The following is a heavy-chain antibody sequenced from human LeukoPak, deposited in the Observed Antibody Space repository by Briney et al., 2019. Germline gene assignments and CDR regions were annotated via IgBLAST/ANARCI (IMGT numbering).Heavy chain of an antibody. CDR2: INHSGST. Sequence: PSETLSLTCGVYGGSFSDYYWSWIRQPPGKGLEWIGEINHSGSTNYNPSLKSRVTISVDTSKNQFSLKVNSVTAADTAVYYCARRGYTYGWGWFDPWGQGTLVTVSS. D-gene: IGHD5-18*01. CDR3: ARRGYTYGWGWFDP. J-gene: IGHJ5*02. V-gene: IGHV4-34*01. CDR1: GGSFSDYY.